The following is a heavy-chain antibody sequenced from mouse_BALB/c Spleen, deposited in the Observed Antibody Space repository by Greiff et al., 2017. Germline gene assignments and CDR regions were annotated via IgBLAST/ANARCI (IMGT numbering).Heavy chain of an antibody. D-gene: IGHD2-2*01. J-gene: IGHJ1*01. CDR3: ARGGLPWYFDV. V-gene: IGHV1-9*01. CDR2: ILPGSGST. CDR1: GYTFSSYW. Sequence: VQLQQSGAELMKPGASVKISCKATGYTFSSYWIEWVKQRPGHGLEWIGEILPGSGSTNYNEKFKGKATFTADTSSNTAYMQLSSLTSEDSAVDYCARGGLPWYFDVWGAGTTVTVSS.